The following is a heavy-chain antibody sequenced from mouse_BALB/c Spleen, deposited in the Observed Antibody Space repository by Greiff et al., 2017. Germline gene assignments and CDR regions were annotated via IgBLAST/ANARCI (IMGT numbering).Heavy chain of an antibody. J-gene: IGHJ4*01. V-gene: IGHV1-31*01. Sequence: EVQLQESGPELVKPGASVKISCKASGYSFTGYYMHWVKQSHVKSLEWIGRINPYNGATSYNQNFKDKASLTVDKSSSTAYMELHSLTSEDSAVYYCARHSDYAMDYWGQGTSVTVSS. CDR3: ARHSDYAMDY. CDR2: INPYNGAT. D-gene: IGHD3-1*01. CDR1: GYSFTGYY.